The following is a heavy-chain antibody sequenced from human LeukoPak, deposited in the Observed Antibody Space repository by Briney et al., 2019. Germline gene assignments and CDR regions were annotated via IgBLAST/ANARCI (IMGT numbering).Heavy chain of an antibody. Sequence: GGSLRLSCAAAGFTFSRYWMSWVRQATGKGLECVAKIKEDGSEKHYVDSVKGRFTISRDNAKNSLYLQMNSLRAEDTAVYYCARDKDHGDSGCDYIPLDYWSQGTLVTVSS. CDR1: GFTFSRYW. J-gene: IGHJ4*02. CDR2: IKEDGSEK. D-gene: IGHD5-12*01. V-gene: IGHV3-7*01. CDR3: ARDKDHGDSGCDYIPLDY.